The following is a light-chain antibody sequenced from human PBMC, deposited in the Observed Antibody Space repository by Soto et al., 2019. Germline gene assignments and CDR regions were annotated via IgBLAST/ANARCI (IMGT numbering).Light chain of an antibody. CDR2: GVT. CDR3: CSYSSSTDYV. J-gene: IGLJ1*01. V-gene: IGLV2-14*01. CDR1: TSDIDFYDY. Sequence: QSALTQPASVSGSPGQSLTISCTGTTSDIDFYDYVSWYQQYPGKAPKLLIYGVTIRPSGISNRFSGSKSGNTASLTISGLQAEDEADYYCCSYSSSTDYVFGTGTKVTVL.